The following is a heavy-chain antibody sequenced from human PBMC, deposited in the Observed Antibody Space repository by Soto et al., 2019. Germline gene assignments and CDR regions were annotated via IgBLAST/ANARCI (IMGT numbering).Heavy chain of an antibody. J-gene: IGHJ3*02. CDR2: IRSKANNYAT. Sequence: EVQLVESGGGLVQPGGSLKLSCAASGFTFSGSAMHWVRQASGKGLEWVGRIRSKANNYATAYAASVKGRFTISRDDAKNTAFLQMNSLKTEDTAVYYCTRSHITETFDIWGQGTMVTVSS. CDR3: TRSHITETFDI. V-gene: IGHV3-73*02. CDR1: GFTFSGSA.